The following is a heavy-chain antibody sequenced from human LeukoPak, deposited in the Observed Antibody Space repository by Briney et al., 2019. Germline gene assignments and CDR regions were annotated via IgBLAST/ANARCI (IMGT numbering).Heavy chain of an antibody. J-gene: IGHJ5*02. CDR2: INHSGST. Sequence: SETLSLTCAVYGGSFSGYYWSWIRQPPGKGLERIGEINHSGSTNYNPSLKSRVTISVDTSKNQFSLKLGSVTAADTAVYYCARGGLTGTTTNWFDPWGQGTLVTVSS. CDR1: GGSFSGYY. CDR3: ARGGLTGTTTNWFDP. D-gene: IGHD1-7*01. V-gene: IGHV4-34*01.